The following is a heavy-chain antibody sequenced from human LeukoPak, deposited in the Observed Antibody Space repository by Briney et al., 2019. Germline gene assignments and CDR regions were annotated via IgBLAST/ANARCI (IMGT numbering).Heavy chain of an antibody. CDR2: FDPEDGET. D-gene: IGHD1-26*01. CDR3: ARIGRGAWSYSSIDY. J-gene: IGHJ4*02. CDR1: GYTLTELS. Sequence: WASVKVSCKVSGYTLTELSMHWVRQAPGKGLEWMGGFDPEDGETIYAQKFQGRVTMTEDTSTDTAYMELSSLRSEDTAVYYCARIGRGAWSYSSIDYWGQGTLVTVSS. V-gene: IGHV1-24*01.